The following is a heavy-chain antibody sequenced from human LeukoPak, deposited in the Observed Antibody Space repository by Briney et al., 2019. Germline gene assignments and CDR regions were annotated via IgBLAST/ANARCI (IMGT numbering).Heavy chain of an antibody. Sequence: SETLSLTCTVSGGSISSYYWSWIRQPAGKGLERIGRIYTSGSTNYNPSLKSRVPMSVDTSKNQFSLKLSSLTAADTAVYYCARDTLEIPRGSYLTFADWGQGTLVTVSS. J-gene: IGHJ4*02. V-gene: IGHV4-4*07. D-gene: IGHD1-26*01. CDR1: GGSISSYY. CDR2: IYTSGST. CDR3: ARDTLEIPRGSYLTFAD.